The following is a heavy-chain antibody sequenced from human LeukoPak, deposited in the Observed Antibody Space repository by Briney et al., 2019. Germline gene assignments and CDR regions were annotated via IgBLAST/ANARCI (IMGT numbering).Heavy chain of an antibody. D-gene: IGHD5-24*01. CDR3: ARGDGYNKKYYFDY. V-gene: IGHV4-59*01. Sequence: PSETLSLTCTVSGGSISSYYWSWIRQPPGKGLEWIGYIYYSGSTNYNPSLKSRVTMSVDTSKNQFSLKLSSVTAADTAVYYCARGDGYNKKYYFDYWGQGTLVTVSS. J-gene: IGHJ4*02. CDR1: GGSISSYY. CDR2: IYYSGST.